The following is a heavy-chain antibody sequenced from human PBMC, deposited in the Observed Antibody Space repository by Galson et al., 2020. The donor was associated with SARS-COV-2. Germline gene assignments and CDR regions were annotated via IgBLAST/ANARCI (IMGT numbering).Heavy chain of an antibody. CDR3: AKGGPHGNYYFFDY. D-gene: IGHD1-26*01. CDR1: GFTFSTYA. Sequence: GESLKISCAASGFTFSTYAMGWVRQAPGKGLEWVSAIPDSGLGTYYPDSVKGRFTISRDNSKSALYLQMNSLRAEDTALYYCAKGGPHGNYYFFDYWGQGTLVTVSS. J-gene: IGHJ4*02. V-gene: IGHV3-23*01. CDR2: IPDSGLGT.